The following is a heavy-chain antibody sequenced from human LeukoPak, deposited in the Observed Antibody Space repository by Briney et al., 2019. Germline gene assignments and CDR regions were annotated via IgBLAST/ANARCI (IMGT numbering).Heavy chain of an antibody. D-gene: IGHD6-19*01. V-gene: IGHV4-39*01. Sequence: SETLSLTCTVSGGSISSSSYYWGWIRQPPGKGLEWIGSIYYSGSTYYNPSLKSRVTISVDTSKNQFSLKLSSVTAADTAVYYCASPFAPPPAVAGTGVLRYYYYYYYGMDVWGQGTTVTVSS. CDR1: GGSISSSSYY. CDR3: ASPFAPPPAVAGTGVLRYYYYYYYGMDV. CDR2: IYYSGST. J-gene: IGHJ6*02.